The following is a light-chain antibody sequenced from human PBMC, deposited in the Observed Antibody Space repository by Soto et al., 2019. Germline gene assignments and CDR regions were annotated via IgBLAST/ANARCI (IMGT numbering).Light chain of an antibody. CDR2: STY. J-gene: IGLJ2*01. Sequence: QSVLTQPPSASGTPGQRVTISCSGTSSNIGSNTVNWYQQLPGTAPKLLIYSTYQRPSGVPDRFSGSKSGTSASLAISGLQSEDEADYYCAAWDDSLNVVFGGGTKVTVL. V-gene: IGLV1-44*01. CDR1: SSNIGSNT. CDR3: AAWDDSLNVV.